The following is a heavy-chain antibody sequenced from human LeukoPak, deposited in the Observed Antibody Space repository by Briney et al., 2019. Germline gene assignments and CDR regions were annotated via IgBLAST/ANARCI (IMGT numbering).Heavy chain of an antibody. CDR1: GFTFSSYA. CDR3: AKAGAVGVVAAKYFDY. Sequence: GASLRLSCAASGFTFSSYAIHSVRQAPGKGLEWVAFISYDGSNKYYADSVKGRFTISRDNSKNTLYLQMNSLRAEDTAVYYCAKAGAVGVVAAKYFDYWGQGTLVTVSS. CDR2: ISYDGSNK. J-gene: IGHJ4*02. D-gene: IGHD2-15*01. V-gene: IGHV3-30*04.